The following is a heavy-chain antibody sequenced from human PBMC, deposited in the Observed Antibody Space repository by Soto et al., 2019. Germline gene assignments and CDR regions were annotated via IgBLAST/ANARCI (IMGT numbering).Heavy chain of an antibody. J-gene: IGHJ5*02. CDR3: TTDPQLELIWFEEDWFDP. V-gene: IGHV3-15*01. CDR2: IKSKTDGGTT. CDR1: GFTFSNAW. D-gene: IGHD1-7*01. Sequence: PGGSLRLSCAASGFTFSNAWMSWVRQAPGKGLEWVGRIKSKTDGGTTDYAAPVKGRFTISRDDSKNTLYLQMNSLKTEDTAVYYCTTDPQLELIWFEEDWFDPWGQGTLGTVSS.